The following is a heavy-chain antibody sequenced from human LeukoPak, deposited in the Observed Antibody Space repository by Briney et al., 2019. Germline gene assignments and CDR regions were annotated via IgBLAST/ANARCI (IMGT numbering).Heavy chain of an antibody. Sequence: PGGSLRLSCVASGFAINTNYMNWVRQAPGKELEWVSITYFGGTTYYAGSVKGRFTISRDNSKNTLYLQMNSLRADDTAVYYCARDSEGDGYNFDTWGRGTLVTVSS. V-gene: IGHV3-53*01. D-gene: IGHD5-24*01. CDR1: GFAINTNY. CDR3: ARDSEGDGYNFDT. J-gene: IGHJ5*02. CDR2: TYFGGTT.